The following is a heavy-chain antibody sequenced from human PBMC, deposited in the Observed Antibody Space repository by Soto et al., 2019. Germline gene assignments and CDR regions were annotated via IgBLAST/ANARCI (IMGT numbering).Heavy chain of an antibody. CDR3: AREIVTAGGNNYFDP. CDR2: VYHTGDP. J-gene: IGHJ5*02. D-gene: IGHD2-21*02. CDR1: GGTVASSHW. V-gene: IGHV4-4*02. Sequence: SETLSLTCGVSGGTVASSHWWSWVRQSPGGGLEWIGNVYHTGDPNFNPSLQSRVTISVDKSNNQFSLRLNSLTAADTAVYFCAREIVTAGGNNYFDPWGPGTLVTVSS.